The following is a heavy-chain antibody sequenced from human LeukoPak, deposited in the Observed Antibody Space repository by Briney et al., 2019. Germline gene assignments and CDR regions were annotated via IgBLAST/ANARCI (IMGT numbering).Heavy chain of an antibody. CDR3: ARAPIVVVTNNWFDP. CDR2: IIPILGIA. D-gene: IGHD3-22*01. CDR1: GGTFSSYA. Sequence: ASVKVSCKAPGGTFSSYAISWVRQAPGQGLEWMGRIIPILGIANYAQKFQGRVTITADKSTSTAYMELSSLRSEDTAVYYCARAPIVVVTNNWFDPWGQGTLVTVS. J-gene: IGHJ5*02. V-gene: IGHV1-69*04.